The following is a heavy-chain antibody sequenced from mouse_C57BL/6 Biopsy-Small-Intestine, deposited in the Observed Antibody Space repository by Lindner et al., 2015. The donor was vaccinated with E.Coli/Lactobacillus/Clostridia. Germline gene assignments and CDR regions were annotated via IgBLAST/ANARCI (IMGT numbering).Heavy chain of an antibody. D-gene: IGHD1-1*01. CDR2: ISYSGST. CDR1: GYSITSGYD. J-gene: IGHJ2*01. CDR3: ARAGYYGSSYVDYFDY. Sequence: VQLQESGPGMVKPSQSLSLTCTVTGYSITSGYDWHWVRHFPGNKLEWMGYISYSGSTNYNPSLKSRISITHDTSKNHFFLKLSSVTTEDTATYYRARAGYYGSSYVDYFDYWGQGTTLTVSS. V-gene: IGHV3-1*01.